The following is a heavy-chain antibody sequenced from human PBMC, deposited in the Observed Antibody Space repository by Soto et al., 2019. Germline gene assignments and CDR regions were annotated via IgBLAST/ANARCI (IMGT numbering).Heavy chain of an antibody. CDR2: ISGFNGNT. CDR3: ARRGVSSGHESPDFDS. D-gene: IGHD3-16*01. J-gene: IGHJ4*02. CDR1: GYTFNFYG. Sequence: ASVKVSCKASGYTFNFYGITWVRQAPGQGLEWMGWISGFNGNTNYAADLQGRVTMTTDTSTSTAYMELRGLRSDDTAVYYCARRGVSSGHESPDFDSWGQGTLVTVSS. V-gene: IGHV1-18*01.